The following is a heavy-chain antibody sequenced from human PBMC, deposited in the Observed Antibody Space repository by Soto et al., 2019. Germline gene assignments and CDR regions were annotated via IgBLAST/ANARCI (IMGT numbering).Heavy chain of an antibody. V-gene: IGHV4-59*01. CDR2: IYYSGST. Sequence: PSETLSLTCTVSGGSISSYYWSWIRQPPGKGLEWIGYIYYSGSTNYNPSLKSRVTISVGTSKNQFSLKLSSVTAADTAVYYCARGFRDSSGYYERWTYGMDVWGQGAAVTVS. D-gene: IGHD3-22*01. CDR3: ARGFRDSSGYYERWTYGMDV. J-gene: IGHJ6*02. CDR1: GGSISSYY.